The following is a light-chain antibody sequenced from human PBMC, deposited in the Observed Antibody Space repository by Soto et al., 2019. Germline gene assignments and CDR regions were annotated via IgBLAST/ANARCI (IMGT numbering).Light chain of an antibody. V-gene: IGKV3-20*01. Sequence: EIGLTQSPATVSLSPGERATLSCRASQSVGNSLAWYQHKPGQAPRLLIYGTSNRATGIPDRFSGSGSGPDFSLIISRLEPEDFAVYYCQYYGSSPRTFGQGTKVDI. J-gene: IGKJ1*01. CDR2: GTS. CDR3: QYYGSSPRT. CDR1: QSVGNS.